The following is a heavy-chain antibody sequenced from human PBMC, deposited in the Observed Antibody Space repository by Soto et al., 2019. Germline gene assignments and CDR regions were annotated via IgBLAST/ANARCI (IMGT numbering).Heavy chain of an antibody. J-gene: IGHJ4*02. V-gene: IGHV3-30-3*01. CDR3: GRARVGALSGRSYFDY. Sequence: QVQLVESGGGVVQPGRSLRLSCAASGFTFSSYAMHWVRQAPGKGLEWVAVISYDGSNKYYADSVKGRFTISRDNSKNTLYRQMNSLRAEETAVYYCGRARVGALSGRSYFDYWGQVTLVTVSS. CDR2: ISYDGSNK. D-gene: IGHD1-26*01. CDR1: GFTFSSYA.